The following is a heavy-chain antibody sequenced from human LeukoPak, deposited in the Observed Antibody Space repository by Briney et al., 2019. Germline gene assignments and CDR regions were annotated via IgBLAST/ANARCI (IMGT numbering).Heavy chain of an antibody. V-gene: IGHV4-59*01. J-gene: IGHJ4*02. CDR1: GGSFSSYY. Sequence: SETLSLTCAVYGGSFSSYYWSWIRQPPGKGLEWIGYIYYSGSTNYNPSLKSRVTISVDTSKNQFSLKLSSVTAADTAVYYCASLGGYCTNGVCFNDYWGQGTLVTVSS. CDR3: ASLGGYCTNGVCFNDY. CDR2: IYYSGST. D-gene: IGHD2-8*01.